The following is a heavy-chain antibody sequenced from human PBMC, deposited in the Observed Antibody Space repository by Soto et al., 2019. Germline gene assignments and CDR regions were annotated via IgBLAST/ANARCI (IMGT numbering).Heavy chain of an antibody. CDR1: GGSFSGYY. V-gene: IGHV4-34*01. D-gene: IGHD6-6*01. CDR2: INHSGST. J-gene: IGHJ6*03. Sequence: SETLSLTCAVYGGSFSGYYWSWIRQPPGKGLEWIGEINHSGSTNYNPSLKSRVTISVDTSKNQFSLKLSSVTAADTAVYYCATLSRSPGYYYYMDVWGKGTTVTVSS. CDR3: ATLSRSPGYYYYMDV.